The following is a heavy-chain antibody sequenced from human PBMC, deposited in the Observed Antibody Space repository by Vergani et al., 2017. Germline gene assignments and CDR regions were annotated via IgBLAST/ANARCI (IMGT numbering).Heavy chain of an antibody. CDR3: ARVFTTTIAAADY. CDR2: IYSGGST. J-gene: IGHJ4*02. D-gene: IGHD6-13*01. Sequence: EVQLVESRGGLVQPGGSLRLSCAASGFTVSSNYMSWVRQAPGKGLEWVSVIYSGGSTYYADSVKGRFTISRDNSKNTLYLQMNSLRAEDTAVYYCARVFTTTIAAADYWGQGTLVTVSS. V-gene: IGHV3-66*01. CDR1: GFTVSSNY.